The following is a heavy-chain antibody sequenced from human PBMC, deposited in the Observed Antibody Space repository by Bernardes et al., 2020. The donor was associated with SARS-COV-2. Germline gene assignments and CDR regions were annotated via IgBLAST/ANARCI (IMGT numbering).Heavy chain of an antibody. Sequence: SETLSLTCTVSGGSISSSSYYWGWIRQPPGKGLEWIGSIYYSGSTYYNPSLKSRVTISVDTSKNQFSLKLSSVTAADTAVYYCARHPDYDFWTENYYYYGMDVWGQGTTVTVSS. D-gene: IGHD3-3*01. CDR2: IYYSGST. V-gene: IGHV4-39*01. J-gene: IGHJ6*02. CDR3: ARHPDYDFWTENYYYYGMDV. CDR1: GGSISSSSYY.